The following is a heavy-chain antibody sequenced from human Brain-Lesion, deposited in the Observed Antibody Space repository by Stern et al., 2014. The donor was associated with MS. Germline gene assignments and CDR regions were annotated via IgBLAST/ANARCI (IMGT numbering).Heavy chain of an antibody. J-gene: IGHJ4*02. CDR2: IDWDDDK. D-gene: IGHD3-3*01. V-gene: IGHV2-70*04. Sequence: ESGPALVKPTQTLTLTCTFSGFSLSTSGMRVSWIRQTPGKALEWLARIDWDDDKFYSTSLKTRLTISKDTSKNQVVLTMTNMDPVDTATYYCARSPPYYEFWNDYYYFDYWGQGTLVAVSS. CDR3: ARSPPYYEFWNDYYYFDY. CDR1: GFSLSTSGMR.